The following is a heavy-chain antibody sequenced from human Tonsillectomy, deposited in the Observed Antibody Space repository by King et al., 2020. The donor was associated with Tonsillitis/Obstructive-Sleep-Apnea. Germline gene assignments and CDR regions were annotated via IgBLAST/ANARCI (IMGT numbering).Heavy chain of an antibody. J-gene: IGHJ4*02. CDR3: AGSPAPYFDY. CDR2: IYYSGST. V-gene: IGHV4-39*01. D-gene: IGHD2-2*01. CDR1: GGSISSSSYY. Sequence: LQLQESGPGLVKPSETLSLTCTVSGGSISSSSYYWGWIRPPPGKGLEWIGSIYYSGSTYYNPSLKSRVTISVDTSKNQFSLKLSSVTAADTAVYYCAGSPAPYFDYWGQGTLVTVSS.